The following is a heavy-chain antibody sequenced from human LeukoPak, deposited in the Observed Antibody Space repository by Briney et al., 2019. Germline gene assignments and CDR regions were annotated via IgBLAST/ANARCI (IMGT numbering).Heavy chain of an antibody. V-gene: IGHV1-2*02. D-gene: IGHD3-22*01. CDR2: ISPNSGGT. CDR1: GYTFTGYY. Sequence: ASVKVSCKASGYTFTGYYMHWVRQAPGQGLEWMGWISPNSGGTNYAQKFQGRVTMTRDTSISAAYMELSRLRSDDTAVYYCARVDYYDSSGYYPGFDPWGQGTLVTVSS. CDR3: ARVDYYDSSGYYPGFDP. J-gene: IGHJ5*02.